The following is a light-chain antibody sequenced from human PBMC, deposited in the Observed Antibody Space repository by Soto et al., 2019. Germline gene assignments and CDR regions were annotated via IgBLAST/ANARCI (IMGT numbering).Light chain of an antibody. CDR1: SSDVGGYNY. Sequence: QSALTQPRSVSGSPGQSVTISCTGTSSDVGGYNYVSWYQQHPGKAPKLMIYDVSKRPSGVPDRFSGSKSGNTASLTISGLQAEDESDYYCCSYGGSHTFLSVFGTG. CDR3: CSYGGSHTFLSV. J-gene: IGLJ1*01. CDR2: DVS. V-gene: IGLV2-11*01.